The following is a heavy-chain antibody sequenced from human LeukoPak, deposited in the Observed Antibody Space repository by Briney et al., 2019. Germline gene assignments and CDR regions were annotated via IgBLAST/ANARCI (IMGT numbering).Heavy chain of an antibody. D-gene: IGHD3-22*01. Sequence: GGSLGLSCAASGFTVSSNYMSWVRQAPGKGLEWVSVIYSGGSTYYADSVKGRFTISRDNSKNTLYLQMNSLRAEDTAVYYCARDVFRNYYDSSGYYSDYWGQGTLVTVSS. CDR1: GFTVSSNY. CDR2: IYSGGST. V-gene: IGHV3-53*01. J-gene: IGHJ4*02. CDR3: ARDVFRNYYDSSGYYSDY.